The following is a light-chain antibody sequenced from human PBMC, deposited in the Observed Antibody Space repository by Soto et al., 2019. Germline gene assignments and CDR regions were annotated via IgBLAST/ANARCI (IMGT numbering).Light chain of an antibody. CDR1: QGVSSH. Sequence: IQLTQFPSSLSASVGDRGTITCPASQGVSSHLAWHQQRPGKAPKLLIYEVSTLQSGVPSRFSGSGSGTEFTLTISSLQPEDFATYYCLQHNSYPWTFGQGTKVDIK. V-gene: IGKV1-9*01. CDR3: LQHNSYPWT. CDR2: EVS. J-gene: IGKJ1*01.